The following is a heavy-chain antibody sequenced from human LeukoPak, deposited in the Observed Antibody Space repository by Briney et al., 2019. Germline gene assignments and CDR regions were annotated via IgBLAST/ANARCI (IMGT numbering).Heavy chain of an antibody. Sequence: GGSLRLSCAASGFTFSSYSMNRVRQAPGKGLEWVSSISSSSSYIYYADSVKCRFTISRDNAKNSLYLRMNSLRAEDTAVYYCARDSRGFDCSSTSCYIDYWGQGTLVTVSS. J-gene: IGHJ4*02. V-gene: IGHV3-21*01. CDR1: GFTFSSYS. CDR3: ARDSRGFDCSSTSCYIDY. D-gene: IGHD2-2*02. CDR2: ISSSSSYI.